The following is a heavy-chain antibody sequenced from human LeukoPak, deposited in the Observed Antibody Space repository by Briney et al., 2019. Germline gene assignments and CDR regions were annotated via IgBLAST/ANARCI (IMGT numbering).Heavy chain of an antibody. CDR1: GXSFSTSW. J-gene: IGHJ3*01. Sequence: GGSLRLSCVASGXSFSTSWMSWVRQAPGKGPEWVANIKEDGSEKSYVDSVKGRFTISRDNAKNSLYLEMDSLRVEDTAVYSCARGGVSRAAFDVWGQGTMVTVSS. V-gene: IGHV3-7*05. CDR2: IKEDGSEK. CDR3: ARGGVSRAAFDV.